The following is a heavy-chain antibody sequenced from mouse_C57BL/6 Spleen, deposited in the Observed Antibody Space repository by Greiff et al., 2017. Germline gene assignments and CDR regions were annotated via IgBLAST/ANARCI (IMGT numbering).Heavy chain of an antibody. V-gene: IGHV10-1*01. CDR3: VRQTTLLLMYYFDY. Sequence: EVKLMESGGGLVQPKGSLKLSCAASGFSFNTYAMNWVRQAPGKGLEWVARIRSKSNNYATYYADSVKDRFTISRDDSESMLYLQMNNLKTEDTAMYYCVRQTTLLLMYYFDYWGQGTTLTVSS. D-gene: IGHD1-1*01. J-gene: IGHJ2*01. CDR1: GFSFNTYA. CDR2: IRSKSNNYAT.